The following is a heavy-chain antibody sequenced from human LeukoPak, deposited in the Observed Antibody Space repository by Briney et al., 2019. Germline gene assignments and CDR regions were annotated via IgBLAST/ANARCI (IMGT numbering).Heavy chain of an antibody. J-gene: IGHJ6*02. D-gene: IGHD6-19*01. CDR1: GFTFSSYW. CDR3: ARESSSGWYFTGYYYYGMDV. V-gene: IGHV3-7*01. Sequence: PGGSLRLSCAASGFTFSSYWMSWVRQAPGKGLEWVANIKQDGSEEYYVDSVKGRFTISRDNAKNSLYLQMNSLRAEDTAVYYCARESSSGWYFTGYYYYGMDVWGQGTTVTVSS. CDR2: IKQDGSEE.